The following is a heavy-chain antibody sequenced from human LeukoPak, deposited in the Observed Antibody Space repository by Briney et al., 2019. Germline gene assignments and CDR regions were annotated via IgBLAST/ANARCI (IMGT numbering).Heavy chain of an antibody. CDR2: ISSSGSTI. CDR1: GFTFSDYY. Sequence: GGTLRLSCAASGFTFSDYYMSWIRQAPGKGLEWVSYISSSGSTIYYADSVKGRFTISRDNAKNSLYLQMNSLRAEDTAVYYCASGSVIGWYFDLWGRGTLVTVSS. J-gene: IGHJ2*01. D-gene: IGHD2/OR15-2a*01. CDR3: ASGSVIGWYFDL. V-gene: IGHV3-11*01.